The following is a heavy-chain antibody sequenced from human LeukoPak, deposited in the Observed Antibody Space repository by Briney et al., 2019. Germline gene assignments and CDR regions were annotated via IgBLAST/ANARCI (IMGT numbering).Heavy chain of an antibody. CDR1: GFTFSSHG. D-gene: IGHD3-16*01. J-gene: IGHJ1*01. Sequence: GGTLRLSCAASGFTFSSHGMNWVRQAPGKGLEWISGISPSGGITYYTDSVKGRFTISRDNSKNTQSLQMNSLRAEDTAVYYCAKDDDWGRYKHWGQGTLVTVSS. CDR2: ISPSGGIT. V-gene: IGHV3-23*01. CDR3: AKDDDWGRYKH.